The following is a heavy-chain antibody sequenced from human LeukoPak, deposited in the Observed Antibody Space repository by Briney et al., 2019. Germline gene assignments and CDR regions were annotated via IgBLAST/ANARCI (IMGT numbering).Heavy chain of an antibody. CDR2: ISSSSNII. V-gene: IGHV3-48*01. J-gene: IGHJ3*02. Sequence: GGSLRLSCAASRFTFSSHSMNWVRQAPGKGLEWVSYISSSSNIIYYADSVKGRFTISRDNAKNSLYLQMNSLRAEDTAVYYCARAAIVVVPAAMAHDAFDIWGQGTMVTVSS. D-gene: IGHD2-2*01. CDR1: RFTFSSHS. CDR3: ARAAIVVVPAAMAHDAFDI.